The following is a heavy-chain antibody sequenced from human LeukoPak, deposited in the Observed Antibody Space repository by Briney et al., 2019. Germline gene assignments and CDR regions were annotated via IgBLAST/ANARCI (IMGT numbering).Heavy chain of an antibody. V-gene: IGHV3-72*01. J-gene: IGHJ4*02. CDR1: GFTFSDHY. Sequence: GGSLRLSCAASGFTFSDHYMDWVRQAPGKGLEWVGRTRNKANSYTTEYAASVKGRFTISRDDSKNSLYLQMNSLKTEDTAVYYCARAPYGDYGYYFDHWGQGTLVTVSS. CDR2: TRNKANSYTT. CDR3: ARAPYGDYGYYFDH. D-gene: IGHD4-17*01.